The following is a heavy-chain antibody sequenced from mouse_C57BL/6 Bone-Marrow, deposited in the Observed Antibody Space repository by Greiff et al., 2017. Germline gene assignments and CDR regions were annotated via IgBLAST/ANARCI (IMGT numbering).Heavy chain of an antibody. D-gene: IGHD1-1*01. Sequence: QVQLQQSGPELVKPGASVKISCKASGYAFSSSWMNWVKQRPGKGLEWIGRIYPGSGDTNYNGKIKGKATLTADTSSSTAYMQLSSLTSEDSAVYFCARNYYGSLFAYWGQGTLVTVSA. CDR3: ARNYYGSLFAY. CDR1: GYAFSSSW. CDR2: IYPGSGDT. V-gene: IGHV1-82*01. J-gene: IGHJ3*01.